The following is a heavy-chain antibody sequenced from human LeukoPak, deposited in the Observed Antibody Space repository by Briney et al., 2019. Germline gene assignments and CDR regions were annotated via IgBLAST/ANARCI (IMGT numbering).Heavy chain of an antibody. D-gene: IGHD6-19*01. CDR3: ASHRLDYSARAV. V-gene: IGHV3-23*01. J-gene: IGHJ6*02. CDR2: ISGSGGST. CDR1: GFTFSSYA. Sequence: GGSLRLSCAASGFTFSSYAMSWVRQAPGKGLEWVSAISGSGGSTYYADSVKGRFTISRDNSKNSLYLQMNSLRAEDTAVYYWASHRLDYSARAVGGQGTTATVSS.